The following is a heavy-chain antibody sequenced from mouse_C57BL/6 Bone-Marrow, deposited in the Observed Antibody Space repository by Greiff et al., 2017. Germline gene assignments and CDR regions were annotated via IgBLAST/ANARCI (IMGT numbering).Heavy chain of an antibody. Sequence: VQLQQSGAELVKPGASVKLSCTASGFNFKDYYMHWVKQRTEQGLEWIGRIDPEDGETKYAQKFQGKATITADTSSNTAYLQLSSLTSEDTAVYYCDHYDGSRYDYAMDYWGQGTSVTVSS. D-gene: IGHD1-1*01. CDR1: GFNFKDYY. J-gene: IGHJ4*01. V-gene: IGHV14-2*01. CDR2: IDPEDGET. CDR3: DHYDGSRYDYAMDY.